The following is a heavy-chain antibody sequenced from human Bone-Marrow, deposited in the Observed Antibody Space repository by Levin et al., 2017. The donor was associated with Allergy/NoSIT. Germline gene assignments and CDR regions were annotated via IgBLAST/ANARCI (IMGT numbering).Heavy chain of an antibody. V-gene: IGHV3-7*04. CDR1: GFSFNAYW. CDR2: IKQSGSEI. J-gene: IGHJ4*02. D-gene: IGHD3-9*01. CDR3: ARAYDFDWIIYGGTYFNY. Sequence: GGSLRLSCAVSGFSFNAYWMSWVRQAPGKGLEWVASIKQSGSEIHYVDSVKGRFTISRDYASDSLHLQMDSLRVEDTAVYFCARAYDFDWIIYGGTYFNYWGQGALVTVSS.